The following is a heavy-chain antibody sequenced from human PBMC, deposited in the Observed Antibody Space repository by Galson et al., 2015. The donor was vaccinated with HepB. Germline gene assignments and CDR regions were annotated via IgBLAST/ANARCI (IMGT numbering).Heavy chain of an antibody. CDR3: AREWWIWSGPSHENDAFDI. D-gene: IGHD3-3*01. V-gene: IGHV3-21*01. J-gene: IGHJ3*02. Sequence: SLRLSCAASGFTFSSYSMNWVRQAPGKGLEWVSSISSSSSYIYYADSVKGRFTISRDNAKNSLYLQMNSLRAEDTAVYYCAREWWIWSGPSHENDAFDIWGQGTMVTVSS. CDR2: ISSSSSYI. CDR1: GFTFSSYS.